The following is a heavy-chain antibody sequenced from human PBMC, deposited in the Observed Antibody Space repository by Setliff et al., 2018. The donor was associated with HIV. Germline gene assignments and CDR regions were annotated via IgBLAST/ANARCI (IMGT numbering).Heavy chain of an antibody. CDR1: AVSIGGYS. CDR2: IYSTDTT. Sequence: PSETLSLTCTVSAVSIGGYSWSWIRQSPGKGLEWIGSIYSTDTTNHNPSPESRVTISVDKSKNQFSLKLNSVTAADTAVYYCGRHGTWNSQRFHFDYWGQGTPVTVSS. J-gene: IGHJ4*02. D-gene: IGHD1-7*01. V-gene: IGHV4-4*09. CDR3: GRHGTWNSQRFHFDY.